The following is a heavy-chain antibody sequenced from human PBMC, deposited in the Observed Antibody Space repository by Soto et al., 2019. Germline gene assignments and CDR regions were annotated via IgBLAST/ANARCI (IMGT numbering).Heavy chain of an antibody. Sequence: PGESLKISCAASGFALSGASMNWVRQAPGKGLEWVSYISASGATIYYADSVKGRFTISRDKAQNSVYLQMDSLKDEDMAVYYCARDLTDFAKYYFDYWGQGALVTVSS. CDR1: GFALSGAS. CDR2: ISASGATI. V-gene: IGHV3-48*02. J-gene: IGHJ4*02. D-gene: IGHD3-9*01. CDR3: ARDLTDFAKYYFDY.